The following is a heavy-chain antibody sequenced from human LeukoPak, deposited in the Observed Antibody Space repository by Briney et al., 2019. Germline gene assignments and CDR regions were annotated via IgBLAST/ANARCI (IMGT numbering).Heavy chain of an antibody. CDR3: ARDKNWNYSVDY. Sequence: SQTLSLTCAVSGGSISSGGYSWSWIRQPPGKGLEWIGYIYYSGSTNYNPSLKSRVTISVDTSKNQFSLKLRSVTAADTAVYYCARDKNWNYSVDYWGQGTLVTVSS. D-gene: IGHD1-7*01. V-gene: IGHV4-30-4*07. CDR1: GGSISSGGYS. J-gene: IGHJ4*02. CDR2: IYYSGST.